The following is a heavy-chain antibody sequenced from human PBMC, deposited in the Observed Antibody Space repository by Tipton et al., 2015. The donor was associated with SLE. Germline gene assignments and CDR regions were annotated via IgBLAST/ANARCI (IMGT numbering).Heavy chain of an antibody. CDR2: INHSGST. V-gene: IGHV4-34*01. Sequence: TLSLTCAVYGGSFSAYYWTWIRQPPGKGLEWIGQINHSGSTDYNPSLKSRVTISVDTSKNQFSLNLSSVTAADTAVYFCARHDDTGKHVTAFDVWGQGTMVTVSS. CDR3: ARHDDTGKHVTAFDV. J-gene: IGHJ3*01. D-gene: IGHD1-1*01. CDR1: GGSFSAYY.